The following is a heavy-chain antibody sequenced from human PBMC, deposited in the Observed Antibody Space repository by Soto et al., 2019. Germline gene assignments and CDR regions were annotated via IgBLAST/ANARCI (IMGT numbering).Heavy chain of an antibody. CDR3: AKDRGVIEYFQH. V-gene: IGHV3-23*01. D-gene: IGHD3-10*01. CDR1: GFTFSSYA. J-gene: IGHJ1*01. CDR2: ISGSGGST. Sequence: EVQLLESGGGLVQPGGSLRLSCAASGFTFSSYAMSWVRQAPGKGLEWVSAISGSGGSTYYADYVKGRFTISRDNSKNTLYLQMNSLRAEDTAVYYCAKDRGVIEYFQHWGQGTLVTVSS.